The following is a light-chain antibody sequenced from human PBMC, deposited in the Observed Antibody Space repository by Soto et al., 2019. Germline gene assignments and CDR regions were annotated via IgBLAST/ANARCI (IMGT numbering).Light chain of an antibody. CDR3: QQYKSYSLIT. CDR2: KVS. V-gene: IGKV1-5*03. Sequence: DIQMTQSPSTLSASVGDTVTIACRASREVNNWLAWYQQKPGKAPKLLIYKVSNLESGVPSRFSGSGSGTEFTLTISSLQPDDFAAYYCQQYKSYSLITFGQGTRLEIK. CDR1: REVNNW. J-gene: IGKJ5*01.